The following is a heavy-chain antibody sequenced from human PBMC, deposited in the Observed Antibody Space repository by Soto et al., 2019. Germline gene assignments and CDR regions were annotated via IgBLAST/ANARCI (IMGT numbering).Heavy chain of an antibody. J-gene: IGHJ4*02. CDR3: ARDGAGYCTPTTCYTPFDY. Sequence: QVQLEQSGAEVKKPGSSVKVSCKASGASFNSFAISWVRQAPGQGLEWMGGIISIPGPATYALKFQGRVTITADESTTAAYIELFNLRSEDTAVYYCARDGAGYCTPTTCYTPFDYWGQGTLVTVSS. CDR2: IISIPGPA. D-gene: IGHD2-8*01. CDR1: GASFNSFA. V-gene: IGHV1-69*01.